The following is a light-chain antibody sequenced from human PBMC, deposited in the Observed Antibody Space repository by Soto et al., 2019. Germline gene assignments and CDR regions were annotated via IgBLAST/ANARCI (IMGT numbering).Light chain of an antibody. Sequence: VVTQFPDSLTVSLGERAAIDCESSHSLLYNSSHYLAWYQQKPGQPPKLLIYWSSTRESGVPARFSGSGSGTNFTLTISGLQAEDAAVYYCQQYYTTPYTFGQGTKLAI. V-gene: IGKV4-1*01. CDR3: QQYYTTPYT. J-gene: IGKJ2*01. CDR1: HSLLYNSSHY. CDR2: WSS.